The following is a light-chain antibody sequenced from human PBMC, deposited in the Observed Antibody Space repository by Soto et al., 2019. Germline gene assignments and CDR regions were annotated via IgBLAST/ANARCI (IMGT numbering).Light chain of an antibody. CDR1: RSVNSN. Sequence: EIVMTQSPATLSVSPGERATLSCRASRSVNSNLAWYQQKPGQAPRLLIYGASTRATGIPASFSASGSGTEFTLSISSLQSEDFAVYYCQQYNNWPSLTFGGGTKVEIK. J-gene: IGKJ4*01. CDR3: QQYNNWPSLT. V-gene: IGKV3-15*01. CDR2: GAS.